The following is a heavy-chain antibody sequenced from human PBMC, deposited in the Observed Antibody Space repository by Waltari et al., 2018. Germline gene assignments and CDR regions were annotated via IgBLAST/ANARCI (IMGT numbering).Heavy chain of an antibody. CDR2: ISGSGGST. CDR3: AKDGRGILWFRESHWY. V-gene: IGHV3-23*01. D-gene: IGHD3-10*01. CDR1: GFTFSSYA. J-gene: IGHJ4*02. Sequence: EVQLLESGGGLVQPGGSLGLSCAASGFTFSSYAMSWVRQAPGKGLEWVSAISGSGGSTYYADSVKGRFTISRDNSKNTLYLQMNSLRAEDTAVYYCAKDGRGILWFRESHWYWGQGTLVTVSS.